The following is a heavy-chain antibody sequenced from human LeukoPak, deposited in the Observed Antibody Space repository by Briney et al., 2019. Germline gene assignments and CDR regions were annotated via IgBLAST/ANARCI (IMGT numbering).Heavy chain of an antibody. J-gene: IGHJ4*02. CDR2: ISGSAYST. D-gene: IGHD6-19*01. Sequence: GGSLRLSCAASGFTFSSYAMSWVRQAPGKGLEWVSAISGSAYSTYYADSVKGRFTSSRDNSKNTLYLQMNSLRAEDTAVYYCAKETVAAPPIDYWGQGTLVTVSS. V-gene: IGHV3-23*01. CDR3: AKETVAAPPIDY. CDR1: GFTFSSYA.